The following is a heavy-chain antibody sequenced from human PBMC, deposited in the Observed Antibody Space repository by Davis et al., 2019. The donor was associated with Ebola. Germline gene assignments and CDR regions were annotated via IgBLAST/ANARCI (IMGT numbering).Heavy chain of an antibody. CDR1: GFTFSGSA. V-gene: IGHV3-73*01. J-gene: IGHJ6*02. CDR3: TYTYSSGEDV. D-gene: IGHD6-25*01. Sequence: GESLKISCAASGFTFSGSAMHWVRQASGKGLEWVGRIRSKANSYATAYAASVKGRFTISRDDSKNTAYLQINSLKTEDTAVYYCTYTYSSGEDVWGQGTTVTVSS. CDR2: IRSKANSYAT.